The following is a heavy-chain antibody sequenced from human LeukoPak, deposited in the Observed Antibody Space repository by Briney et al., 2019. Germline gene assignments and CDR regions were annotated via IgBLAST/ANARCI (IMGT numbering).Heavy chain of an antibody. CDR2: INPNSGGT. J-gene: IGHJ4*02. D-gene: IGHD1-26*01. Sequence: ASVKVSCKASGYTFTGYYMHWVRQAPGQGLEWMGWINPNSGGTNYAQKLQGRVTMTTDTSTSTAYMELRSLRSDDTAVYYCARERIVGATRYFDYWGQGTLVTVSS. CDR1: GYTFTGYY. CDR3: ARERIVGATRYFDY. V-gene: IGHV1-2*02.